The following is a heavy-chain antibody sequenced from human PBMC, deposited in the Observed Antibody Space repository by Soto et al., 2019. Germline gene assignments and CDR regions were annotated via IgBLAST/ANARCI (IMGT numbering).Heavy chain of an antibody. Sequence: QVQLQESGPGLVKPSQTLSLTCTVSGGSISSGNYYWSWIRQPPGQGLEWIGYISNSGITYYNPSLKSRLTISVDTSKNQFSLKLSSVTAADTAVYYCARRPYYYYGMDVRGQGTTVTVSS. CDR1: GGSISSGNYY. J-gene: IGHJ6*02. V-gene: IGHV4-30-4*01. CDR3: ARRPYYYYGMDV. CDR2: ISNSGIT.